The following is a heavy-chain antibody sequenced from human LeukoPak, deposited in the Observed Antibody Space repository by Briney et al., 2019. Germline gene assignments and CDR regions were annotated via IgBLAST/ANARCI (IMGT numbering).Heavy chain of an antibody. Sequence: TSVKVSCKASGYTFTSYAMNWVRQAPGQGLEWMGWINTNTGNPTYAQGFTGRFVFSLDTSVSTAYLQISSLKAEDTAVYYCARGYSSSWYHGSDTPGYWGQGTLVTVSS. D-gene: IGHD6-13*01. V-gene: IGHV7-4-1*02. J-gene: IGHJ4*02. CDR2: INTNTGNP. CDR1: GYTFTSYA. CDR3: ARGYSSSWYHGSDTPGY.